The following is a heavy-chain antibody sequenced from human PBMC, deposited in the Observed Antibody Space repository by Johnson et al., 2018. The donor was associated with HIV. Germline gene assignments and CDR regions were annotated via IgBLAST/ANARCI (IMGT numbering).Heavy chain of an antibody. CDR2: ISRSGSTI. CDR1: GFTFSDYY. Sequence: QVQLVESGGGLVKPGGSLRLSCAASGFTFSDYYMTWIRQAPGKGLAWVSYISRSGSTIYYADSVKGRFIISRDNAKNSLYLQMNSLRAEDTAVYYCATRDPTYRPGAFDLWGQGTMVTVSS. J-gene: IGHJ3*01. V-gene: IGHV3-11*04. CDR3: ATRDPTYRPGAFDL. D-gene: IGHD1-14*01.